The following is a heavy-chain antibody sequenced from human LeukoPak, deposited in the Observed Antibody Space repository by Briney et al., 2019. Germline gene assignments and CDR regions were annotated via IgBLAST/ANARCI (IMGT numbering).Heavy chain of an antibody. CDR1: GYTFTDYY. D-gene: IGHD5-18*01. CDR2: INPNSGGT. CDR3: ARDIKEWDTAMVRDY. J-gene: IGHJ4*02. V-gene: IGHV1-2*02. Sequence: ASVRVSCEASGYTFTDYYIHWVRQAPGQGLEWMGWINPNSGGTNYAQKFQGRVTMTRDTSISTAYMELSRLRSDDTAVYYCARDIKEWDTAMVRDYWGQGTLVTVSS.